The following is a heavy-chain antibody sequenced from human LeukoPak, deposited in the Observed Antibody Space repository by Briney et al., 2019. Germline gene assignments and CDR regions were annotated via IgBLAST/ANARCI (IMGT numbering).Heavy chain of an antibody. CDR2: ISTSGDST. D-gene: IGHD2-2*01. CDR1: GFTFSSYE. Sequence: GGSLRLSCAASGFTFSSYEMNWVRQAPGKGLEWVSAISTSGDSTYYADSVKGRFTISRDNSKNTLYLQMNSLRAEDTAVYYCAKVGSTSIYYYYYMDVWGKGTTVTVSS. CDR3: AKVGSTSIYYYYYMDV. V-gene: IGHV3-23*01. J-gene: IGHJ6*03.